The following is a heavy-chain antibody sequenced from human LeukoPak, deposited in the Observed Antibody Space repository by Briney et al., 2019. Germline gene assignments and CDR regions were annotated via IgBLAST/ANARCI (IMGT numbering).Heavy chain of an antibody. D-gene: IGHD1-7*01. CDR3: AIKGTPGDAFDI. Sequence: PGGSLRLSCAASGFTFSSYEMNWVRQAPGKGLEWVSYISSSGSTIYYADSVKGRFTISRDNAKNSLYLQMNSLRAEDTAVYYCAIKGTPGDAFDIWGQGTMVTVSS. CDR1: GFTFSSYE. J-gene: IGHJ3*02. V-gene: IGHV3-48*03. CDR2: ISSSGSTI.